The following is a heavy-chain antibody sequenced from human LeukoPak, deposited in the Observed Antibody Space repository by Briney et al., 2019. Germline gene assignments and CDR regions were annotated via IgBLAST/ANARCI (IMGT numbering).Heavy chain of an antibody. CDR2: VSGSAGST. CDR1: GFTFSTYA. V-gene: IGHV3-23*01. J-gene: IGHJ4*02. D-gene: IGHD2-2*01. CDR3: ARSGHCSGTGCYAEGIDY. Sequence: GGSLILSCAASGFTFSTYAMSWVRQAPGQGLEWVSVVSGSAGSTSYADSVKGRFTISRDNSKNTLYLQMNSLRAEDTAVYYCARSGHCSGTGCYAEGIDYWGQGTLVTVSS.